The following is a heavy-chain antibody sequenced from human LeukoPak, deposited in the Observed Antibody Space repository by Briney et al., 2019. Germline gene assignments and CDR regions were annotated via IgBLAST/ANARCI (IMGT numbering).Heavy chain of an antibody. Sequence: SETLSLTCTVSGGSISSSSYYWGWIRQPPGKGLEWIGGIYYSGSTYYNPSLKSPATISVDTSKNQFSLKLSSVTAADTAVYYCAREREGSVHIAARPVADYWGQGTLVTVSS. CDR3: AREREGSVHIAARPVADY. V-gene: IGHV4-39*07. CDR2: IYYSGST. J-gene: IGHJ4*02. CDR1: GGSISSSSYY. D-gene: IGHD6-6*01.